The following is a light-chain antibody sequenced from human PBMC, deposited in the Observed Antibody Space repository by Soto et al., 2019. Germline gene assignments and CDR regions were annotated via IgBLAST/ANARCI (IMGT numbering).Light chain of an antibody. Sequence: ILMTQSPSTLSTYVGDRVTITCRASQSLSGQLAWYQQKPGQAPKLLIHDASTLQSGVPSRFSGSGSGTEFTLTISSLQPDDFATYFCQQSYDYPLPFGGGSMVDIK. CDR3: QQSYDYPLP. V-gene: IGKV1-5*01. CDR1: QSLSGQ. J-gene: IGKJ4*01. CDR2: DAS.